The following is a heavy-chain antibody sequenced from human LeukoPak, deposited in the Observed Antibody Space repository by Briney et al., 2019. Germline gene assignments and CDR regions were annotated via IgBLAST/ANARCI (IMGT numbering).Heavy chain of an antibody. CDR3: ATASGGYDYYYYYGMDV. V-gene: IGHV1-69*02. D-gene: IGHD5-12*01. J-gene: IGHJ6*02. Sequence: SVKVSCKASGGTFSSYTISWVRQAPGQGLEWMGRIIPILGIANYAQKFQGRVTITADKSTSTAYMELSSLRSEDTAVYYCATASGGYDYYYYYGMDVWGQGTTVTVSS. CDR2: IIPILGIA. CDR1: GGTFSSYT.